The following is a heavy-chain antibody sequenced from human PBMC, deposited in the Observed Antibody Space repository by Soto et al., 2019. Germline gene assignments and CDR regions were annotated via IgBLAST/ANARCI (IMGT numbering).Heavy chain of an antibody. J-gene: IGHJ6*02. D-gene: IGHD4-4*01. Sequence: AGGSLRLSCAASGFTFSSYDMHWVRQATGKGLEWVSAIGTAGDTYYPGSVKGRFTISRENAKNSLYLQMNSLRAEDTAVYYCARGAVTTVYYYYGMDVWGQGTTVTVSS. V-gene: IGHV3-13*01. CDR3: ARGAVTTVYYYYGMDV. CDR2: IGTAGDT. CDR1: GFTFSSYD.